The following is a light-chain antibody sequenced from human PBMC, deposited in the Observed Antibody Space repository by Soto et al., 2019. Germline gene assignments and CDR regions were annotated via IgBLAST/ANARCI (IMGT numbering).Light chain of an antibody. Sequence: EIVLTQSPGTLSLSPGERATLSCRASQSVSSSYLAWYQQKPGQAPRLLIYGASSRATGIPDRFSGSGSGTDFTLTISRLEPEDFAVYYCHLRTFGGGTKVDIK. CDR2: GAS. J-gene: IGKJ4*01. CDR3: HLRT. V-gene: IGKV3-20*01. CDR1: QSVSSSY.